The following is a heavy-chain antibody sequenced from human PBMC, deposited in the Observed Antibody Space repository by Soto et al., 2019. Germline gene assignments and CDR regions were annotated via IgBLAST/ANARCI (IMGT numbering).Heavy chain of an antibody. CDR3: ARHRGGTTIFGVVTPNFDY. J-gene: IGHJ4*02. CDR2: IYYSGST. CDR1: GGSISSSSYY. D-gene: IGHD3-3*01. Sequence: QLQLQESGPGLVKPSETLSLTCTVSGGSISSSSYYWGWIRQPPGKGLEWIGSIYYSGSTYYNPSLKSRVTISVDTSKSQFSLKLSSVTAADTAVYYCARHRGGTTIFGVVTPNFDYWGQGTLVTVSS. V-gene: IGHV4-39*01.